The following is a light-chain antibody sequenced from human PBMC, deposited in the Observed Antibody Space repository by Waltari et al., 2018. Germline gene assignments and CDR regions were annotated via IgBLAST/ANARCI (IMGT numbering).Light chain of an antibody. CDR1: QSLNTY. Sequence: IQMTQSPPSLSASVGDTVTITCRASQSLNTYLNWYQQKPGKAPKLLIYDVSSLQSGVPSRFSGSGSGTDFTLTISSLQSEDFATYYCQQSYSTPRTFGHGTKVEI. J-gene: IGKJ1*01. CDR2: DVS. CDR3: QQSYSTPRT. V-gene: IGKV1-39*01.